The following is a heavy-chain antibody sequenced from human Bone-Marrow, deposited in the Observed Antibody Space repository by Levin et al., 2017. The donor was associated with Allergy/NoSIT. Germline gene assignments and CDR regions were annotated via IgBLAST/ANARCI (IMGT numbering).Heavy chain of an antibody. CDR1: GGTLSSGDYY. V-gene: IGHV4-30-4*01. J-gene: IGHJ6*02. CDR3: ARARNYDIWTVSNYYYYYDMDV. CDR2: IYATGTT. Sequence: SETLSLTCSVSGGTLSSGDYYWSWIRQPPGKGLEWIGYIYATGTTYYNPSLSSRASLSVDTSENQFSLKLSSVTAAATAVYYCARARNYDIWTVSNYYYYYDMDVWGQGTTVIVSS. D-gene: IGHD3-9*01.